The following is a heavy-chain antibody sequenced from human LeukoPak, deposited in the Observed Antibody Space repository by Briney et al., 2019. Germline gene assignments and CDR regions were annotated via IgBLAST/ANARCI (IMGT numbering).Heavy chain of an antibody. CDR3: ARLRIAAAAPYGFDP. V-gene: IGHV1-18*01. CDR2: ISAYNGNT. J-gene: IGHJ5*02. D-gene: IGHD6-13*01. Sequence: ASVKVSCKASGYTFTSYGITWVRQAPGQGLEWMGWISAYNGNTNYAQKLQGRVTMTTDTSTSTAYMELRSLRSDDTAVYYCARLRIAAAAPYGFDPWGQGTLVTVSS. CDR1: GYTFTSYG.